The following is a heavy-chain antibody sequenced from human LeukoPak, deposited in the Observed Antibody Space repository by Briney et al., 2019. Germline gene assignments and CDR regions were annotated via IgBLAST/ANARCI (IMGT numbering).Heavy chain of an antibody. CDR1: GGSISSYY. V-gene: IGHV4-59*01. Sequence: SETLSLTCTVSGGSISSYYWSWIRQPPVKGLEWIGYIYYSGSTNYNPSLKSRVTISVDTSKNQFSLKLSSVTAADTAVYYCAREWELSRAFDIWGQGTMVTVSS. CDR3: AREWELSRAFDI. CDR2: IYYSGST. J-gene: IGHJ3*02. D-gene: IGHD1-26*01.